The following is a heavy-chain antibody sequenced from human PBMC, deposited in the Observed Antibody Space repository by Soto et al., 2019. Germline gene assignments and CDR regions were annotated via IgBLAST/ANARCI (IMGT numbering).Heavy chain of an antibody. CDR3: ARDGGYSGSYYPY. CDR2: ISYDGSNK. V-gene: IGHV3-30-3*01. D-gene: IGHD1-26*01. J-gene: IGHJ4*02. Sequence: QVQLVESGGGVVQPGRSLRLSCAASGFTFSSYTMHWVRQAPGKGLEWVAVISYDGSNKYYADSVKGRFTISRDNSKHTLYLQMNSLRAEDTAVYYCARDGGYSGSYYPYWGQGTLGTGSP. CDR1: GFTFSSYT.